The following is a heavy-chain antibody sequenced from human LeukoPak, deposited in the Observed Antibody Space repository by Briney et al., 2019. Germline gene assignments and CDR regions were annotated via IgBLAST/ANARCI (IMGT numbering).Heavy chain of an antibody. V-gene: IGHV3-9*01. CDR3: AKDNGGYSYGYKDH. D-gene: IGHD5-18*01. J-gene: IGHJ4*02. Sequence: HTGRSLRLSCAASGFTFDDYAMHWVRQAPGKGLEWVSCISWNSGSIGYADSVKGRFTISRDNAKNSLYLQMNSLRAEDTALYYCAKDNGGYSYGYKDHWGQGTPVTVSS. CDR1: GFTFDDYA. CDR2: ISWNSGSI.